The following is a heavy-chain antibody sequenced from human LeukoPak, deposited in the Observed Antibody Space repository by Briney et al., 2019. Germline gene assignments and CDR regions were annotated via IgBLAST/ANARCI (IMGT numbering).Heavy chain of an antibody. Sequence: GGSLRLSCAASGFKFSVAWMSWVRQVPGKGLEWVGRIKSQNDGATTDYAAPVRGRFNISRDDSKNTMYLQMNSLKAEDTAVYYCARDPGDIVVVPAAIGAFDIWGQGTMVTVSS. V-gene: IGHV3-15*01. CDR2: IKSQNDGATT. J-gene: IGHJ3*02. D-gene: IGHD2-2*01. CDR1: GFKFSVAW. CDR3: ARDPGDIVVVPAAIGAFDI.